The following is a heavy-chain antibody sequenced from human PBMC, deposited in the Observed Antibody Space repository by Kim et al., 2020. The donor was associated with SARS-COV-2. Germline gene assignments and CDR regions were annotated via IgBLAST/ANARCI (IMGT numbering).Heavy chain of an antibody. Sequence: GGSLRLSCAASGFTFSNHWMSWVRQAPGKGLEWVANIKQDGSEQHFLDSVKGRFTISRDNAKNSLYLQMNSLRAEDTAVYYCARGSGWYFYWGQGALVTVSS. CDR2: IKQDGSEQ. V-gene: IGHV3-7*03. CDR1: GFTFSNHW. CDR3: ARGSGWYFY. D-gene: IGHD6-19*01. J-gene: IGHJ4*02.